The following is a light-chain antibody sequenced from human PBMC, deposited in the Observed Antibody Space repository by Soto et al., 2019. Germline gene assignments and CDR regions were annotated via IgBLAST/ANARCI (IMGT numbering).Light chain of an antibody. J-gene: IGKJ1*01. CDR1: QSISSW. CDR3: QQYNSLWT. Sequence: DIQMTQSPSTLSASLGHRFTITCRRSQSISSWLAWYQQKPGKAPKLLIYKASSLESGVPSRFSGSGSGTEFTLTISSLQPDDFATYYCQQYNSLWTFGQGTKVDIK. CDR2: KAS. V-gene: IGKV1-5*03.